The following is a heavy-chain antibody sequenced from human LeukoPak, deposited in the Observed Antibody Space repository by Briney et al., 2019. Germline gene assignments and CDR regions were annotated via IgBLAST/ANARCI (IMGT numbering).Heavy chain of an antibody. CDR1: GYTFTGYY. CDR2: INPNSGGT. D-gene: IGHD2-15*01. CDR3: ARARNYFSGGSCYYFDY. J-gene: IGHJ4*02. V-gene: IGHV1-2*06. Sequence: ASVKVSCKASGYTFTGYYMHWVRQAPGQGLEWMGRINPNSGGTNYAQKFQGRVTMTRDTSISTAYMELSRLRSDDTAVYYCARARNYFSGGSCYYFDYWGQGTLVTVSS.